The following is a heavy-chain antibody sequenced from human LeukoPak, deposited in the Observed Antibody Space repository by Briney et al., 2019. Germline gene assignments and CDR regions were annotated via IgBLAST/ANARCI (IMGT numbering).Heavy chain of an antibody. Sequence: ASVKVSCKASGYTFTSYGISWVRQAPGQGLEWMGWISAYNGNTNYAQKLQGRVTMTTDTSTSTAYMELRSLRSDDTAVYYCASLWFGEFGNWFDPWGQGTLVTVSS. D-gene: IGHD3-10*01. CDR1: GYTFTSYG. J-gene: IGHJ5*02. V-gene: IGHV1-18*01. CDR2: ISAYNGNT. CDR3: ASLWFGEFGNWFDP.